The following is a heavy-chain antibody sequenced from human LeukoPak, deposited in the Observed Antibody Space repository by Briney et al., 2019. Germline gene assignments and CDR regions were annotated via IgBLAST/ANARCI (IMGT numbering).Heavy chain of an antibody. D-gene: IGHD3-22*01. CDR3: ARAPSSGYYSWYFDY. J-gene: IGHJ4*02. CDR2: IYYSGST. V-gene: IGHV4-59*01. Sequence: SETLSLTCTVSGGSISSYYWSWIRQPPGKGLEWIGYIYYSGSTNYNPSLKSRVTISVDTSKNQFSLKLSSVTAADTAVYYCARAPSSGYYSWYFDYWGQGTLVTISS. CDR1: GGSISSYY.